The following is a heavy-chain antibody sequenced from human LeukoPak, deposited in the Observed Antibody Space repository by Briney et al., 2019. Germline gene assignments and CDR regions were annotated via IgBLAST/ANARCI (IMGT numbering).Heavy chain of an antibody. CDR2: MNPNSGNT. D-gene: IGHD6-6*01. J-gene: IGHJ3*02. CDR1: GYTFTSYD. Sequence: ASVKVSCKASGYTFTSYDINWVRQATGQGLEWMGWMNPNSGNTGYAQKFQGRVTMTRNTSISTAYMELSSLRSEDTAVYYCARGLESIANDAFDIWGQGTMVTVSS. V-gene: IGHV1-8*01. CDR3: ARGLESIANDAFDI.